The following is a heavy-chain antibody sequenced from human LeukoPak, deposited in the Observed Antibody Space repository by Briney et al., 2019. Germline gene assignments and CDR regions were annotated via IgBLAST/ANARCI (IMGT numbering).Heavy chain of an antibody. CDR2: ISTYNGNT. CDR1: GYTFTNYG. D-gene: IGHD3-9*01. Sequence: GASVKVSCKAAGYTFTNYGISWVRQAPGQGLEWMGWISTYNGNTNYAQKFQGRVTITRNTSISTAYMELSSLRSEDTAVYYCARGGDILTGYYYSNWFDPWGQGTLVTVSS. CDR3: ARGGDILTGYYYSNWFDP. V-gene: IGHV1-18*01. J-gene: IGHJ5*02.